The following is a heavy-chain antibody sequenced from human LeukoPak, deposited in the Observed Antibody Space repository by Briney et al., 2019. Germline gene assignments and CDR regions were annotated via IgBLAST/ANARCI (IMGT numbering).Heavy chain of an antibody. CDR1: GFTFSSYG. V-gene: IGHV3-30*03. D-gene: IGHD3-9*01. Sequence: GGSLRLSCAASGFTFSSYGMHWVRQAPGKGLEWVAVISYDGSNKYYAHSVKGRFTISRDNSKNTLYLQMNSLRAEDTAVYYCAHLIKYDILTGYYPFDYWGQGTLVTVSS. CDR3: AHLIKYDILTGYYPFDY. CDR2: ISYDGSNK. J-gene: IGHJ4*02.